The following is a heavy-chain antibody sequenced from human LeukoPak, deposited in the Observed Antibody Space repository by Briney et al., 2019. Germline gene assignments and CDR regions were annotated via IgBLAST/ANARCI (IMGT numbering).Heavy chain of an antibody. Sequence: SETLSLTCTVSGGSITSYYWSWIRQSPGKGLEWIGYIYYSGSTNYNPSLKSRVTISVDTSKNQFSLKLSSVTAADTAVYYCARWGITGIRGYYYYMDVWGKGTTVTVSS. CDR3: ARWGITGIRGYYYYMDV. V-gene: IGHV4-59*12. D-gene: IGHD1-20*01. CDR2: IYYSGST. J-gene: IGHJ6*03. CDR1: GGSITSYY.